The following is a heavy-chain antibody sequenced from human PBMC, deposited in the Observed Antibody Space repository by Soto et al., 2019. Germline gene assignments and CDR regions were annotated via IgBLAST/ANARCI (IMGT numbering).Heavy chain of an antibody. CDR1: GFTFGNYA. Sequence: EVQLLESGGGSVQPGGSLRLSCVASGFTFGNYAVSWDRQAPGKGLEWVSTLSGRAITTYYADSVKGRFTISRDNSKNTLYLQMSSLRADDTAIYYCAKTGEQHAVLDYWGQGTLVTVSS. D-gene: IGHD3-16*01. CDR3: AKTGEQHAVLDY. V-gene: IGHV3-23*01. J-gene: IGHJ4*02. CDR2: LSGRAITT.